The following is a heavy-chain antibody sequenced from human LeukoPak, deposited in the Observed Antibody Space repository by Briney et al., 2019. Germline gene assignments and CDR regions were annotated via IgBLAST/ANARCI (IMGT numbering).Heavy chain of an antibody. CDR1: GGSISSSNYY. Sequence: PSETLSLTCTVSGGSISSSNYYWGWIRQPPGKGLEWIGYIYYSGSTYSNPSLRSRVTISVDTSKNQFSLKLSSVTAADTAVYYCARLGVWGVGYYYYMDVWGKGTTVTISS. CDR3: ARLGVWGVGYYYYMDV. V-gene: IGHV4-39*07. D-gene: IGHD3-16*01. CDR2: IYYSGST. J-gene: IGHJ6*03.